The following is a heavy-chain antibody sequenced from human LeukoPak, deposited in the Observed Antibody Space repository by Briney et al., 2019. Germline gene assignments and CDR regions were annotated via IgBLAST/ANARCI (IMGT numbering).Heavy chain of an antibody. CDR2: ISNDGGST. CDR3: ARDRFTMVRGAIFYNWFDP. Sequence: GGSLRLSCAPSGFTFSSYWMSWVRQAPGKGLEYVSAISNDGGSTYYANSVKGRFTISRDNSKNTLYLQMGSLRAEDMAVYYCARDRFTMVRGAIFYNWFDPWGQGTLVTVSS. CDR1: GFTFSSYW. V-gene: IGHV3-64*01. D-gene: IGHD3-10*01. J-gene: IGHJ5*02.